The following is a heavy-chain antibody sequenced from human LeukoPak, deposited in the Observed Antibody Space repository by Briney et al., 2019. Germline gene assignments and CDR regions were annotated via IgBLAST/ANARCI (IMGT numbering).Heavy chain of an antibody. Sequence: SQTLSLTCAISGDSVSSNSAAWNWNRQSPSRDLMGLRSTYYRSKRYNENAVSVKSRITINSDTSKNQFSLQLNSVTPEDTAVYYCARKQSGNYFDYWGQGTLVTVSS. CDR3: ARKQSGNYFDY. V-gene: IGHV6-1*01. CDR2: TYYRSKRYN. J-gene: IGHJ4*02. CDR1: GDSVSSNSAA. D-gene: IGHD1/OR15-1a*01.